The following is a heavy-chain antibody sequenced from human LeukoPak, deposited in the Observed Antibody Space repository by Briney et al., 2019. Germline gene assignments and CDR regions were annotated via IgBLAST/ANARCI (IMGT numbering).Heavy chain of an antibody. V-gene: IGHV3-23*01. CDR3: AKANGDPWYYYYGMDV. Sequence: GGSLRLSCAASGFTFSTYAVNWVRQAPGKGLEWVSAITGSGGATYYADSVKGRFTISRDNSKNTLYLQMNSLRAEDTAVYYCAKANGDPWYYYYGMDVWGQGTTVTVSS. J-gene: IGHJ6*02. CDR2: ITGSGGAT. CDR1: GFTFSTYA. D-gene: IGHD4-17*01.